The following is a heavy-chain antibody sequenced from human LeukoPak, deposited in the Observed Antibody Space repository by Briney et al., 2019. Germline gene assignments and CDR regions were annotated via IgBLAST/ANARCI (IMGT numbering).Heavy chain of an antibody. D-gene: IGHD3-9*01. J-gene: IGHJ4*02. CDR2: IYPGDSDT. CDR1: GYSFTSYW. Sequence: GESLKISCKGSGYSFTSYWIGWVRQMPGKGLEWMGIIYPGDSDTRYSPSFQGQVTISADKSISTAYLQWSSLKASDTAMYYCARQKASHYDILTGPPDYWGQGTLVTVSS. CDR3: ARQKASHYDILTGPPDY. V-gene: IGHV5-51*01.